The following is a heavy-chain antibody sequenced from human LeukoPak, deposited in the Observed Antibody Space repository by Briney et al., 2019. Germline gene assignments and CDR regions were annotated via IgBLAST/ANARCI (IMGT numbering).Heavy chain of an antibody. CDR3: ARFGASTAARPDYYYGMDV. J-gene: IGHJ6*02. CDR2: IYPGDSDT. Sequence: GESLKISCKGSGYSFTTYWIGWVRQMPGKGLEWMGIIYPGDSDTRYSPSFQGQVTISADKSITTAYLQWSSLKASDTAMYYCARFGASTAARPDYYYGMDVWGQGTTVTVSS. CDR1: GYSFTTYW. D-gene: IGHD6-6*01. V-gene: IGHV5-51*01.